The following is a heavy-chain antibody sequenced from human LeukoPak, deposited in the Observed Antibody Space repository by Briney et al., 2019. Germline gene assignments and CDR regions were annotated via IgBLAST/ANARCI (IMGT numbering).Heavy chain of an antibody. D-gene: IGHD3-22*01. Sequence: SVKVSCKASGGTFSSYTISWVRQAPGQGLEWMGRIIPILGIANYAQKFQGRVMITADKSTSTAYMELSSLRSEDTAVYYCARAYDSSGYYYDPGAFDIWGQGTMVTVSS. J-gene: IGHJ3*02. CDR3: ARAYDSSGYYYDPGAFDI. V-gene: IGHV1-69*02. CDR1: GGTFSSYT. CDR2: IIPILGIA.